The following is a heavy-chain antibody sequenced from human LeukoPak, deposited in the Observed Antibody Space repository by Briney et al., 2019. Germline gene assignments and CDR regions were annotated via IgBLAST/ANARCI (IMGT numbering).Heavy chain of an antibody. Sequence: ASVKVSCKASGYTFTSYDINWVRQATGQGLEWMGWMNPNSGNTGYAQKFPGRVTMTRNTAISTASMELSSLRSEDTAVYYCARGDSSSLSHHWDQGTVVTISA. CDR1: GYTFTSYD. D-gene: IGHD6-6*01. CDR2: MNPNSGNT. V-gene: IGHV1-8*01. J-gene: IGHJ5*02. CDR3: ARGDSSSLSHH.